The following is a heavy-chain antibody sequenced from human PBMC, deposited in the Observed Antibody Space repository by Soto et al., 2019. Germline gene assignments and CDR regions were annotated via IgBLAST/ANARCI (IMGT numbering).Heavy chain of an antibody. CDR2: IYYSGST. J-gene: IGHJ4*02. CDR1: GGSISSYY. D-gene: IGHD5-12*01. CDR3: ARSPSEYSGYDLDY. V-gene: IGHV4-59*08. Sequence: QVQLQESGPGLVKPSETLSLTCTVSGGSISSYYWSWIRQPPGKGLEWIGYIYYSGSTNYNPSLKSRVTISVDTSKNQFSLKLSSVTAADTAVYYCARSPSEYSGYDLDYWGQGTLVTVSS.